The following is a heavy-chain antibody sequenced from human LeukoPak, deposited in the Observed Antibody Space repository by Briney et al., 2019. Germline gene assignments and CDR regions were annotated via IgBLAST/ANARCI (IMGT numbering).Heavy chain of an antibody. CDR1: GGSIRGYY. J-gene: IGHJ4*02. CDR3: AREKNGNEPFDY. CDR2: IYYSGIT. Sequence: PSETLSLTCTVSGGSIRGYYWSWIRQPPGKGLEYIGYIYYSGITNYNPSLKSRVTISVDTSKNQFSLKVSSVTAADTAVYYCAREKNGNEPFDYWGQGTLVTVSS. V-gene: IGHV4-59*01. D-gene: IGHD4-23*01.